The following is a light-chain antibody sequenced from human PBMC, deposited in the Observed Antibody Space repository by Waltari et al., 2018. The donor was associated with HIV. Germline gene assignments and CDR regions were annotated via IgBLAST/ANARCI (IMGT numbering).Light chain of an antibody. CDR2: DAS. V-gene: IGKV3-11*01. J-gene: IGKJ2*01. CDR3: QHRSSWLPYT. Sequence: EIVLTQSPATLSLSPGERAHLSCRASQSVSDYLAWYQQKPGQAPRLLIYDASNRATGIPARFSGSGSGTDFTLTISSLEPEDFAVYYCQHRSSWLPYTFGQGTKLEIK. CDR1: QSVSDY.